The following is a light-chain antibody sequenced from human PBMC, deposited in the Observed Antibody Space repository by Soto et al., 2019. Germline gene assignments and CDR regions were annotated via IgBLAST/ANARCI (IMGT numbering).Light chain of an antibody. CDR1: SSNIGSNY. V-gene: IGLV1-47*01. CDR2: RNN. CDR3: AAWDDSLSGVV. Sequence: QSALPQPPSASGTPGQRVTISCSGSSSNIGSNYVYWYQQLPGTAPKLLIYRNNQRPSGVPDRFSGSKSGTSASLAISGLRSEDEANYYCAAWDDSLSGVVFGGGTKVTVL. J-gene: IGLJ3*02.